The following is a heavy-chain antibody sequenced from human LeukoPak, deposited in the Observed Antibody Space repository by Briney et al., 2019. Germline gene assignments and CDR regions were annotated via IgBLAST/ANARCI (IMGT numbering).Heavy chain of an antibody. CDR1: GYTFTDYY. Sequence: SVKASCKTSGYTFTDYYLHWVRQAPGQGLEWMGWINPNSGGTSSAQKFQGRVTMTRDTSIATVYMEVTWLTSDDTAIYYCARADRLDGGPYLIGPWGQGTLVTVSS. CDR3: ARADRLDGGPYLIGP. CDR2: INPNSGGT. J-gene: IGHJ5*02. D-gene: IGHD2-21*01. V-gene: IGHV1-2*02.